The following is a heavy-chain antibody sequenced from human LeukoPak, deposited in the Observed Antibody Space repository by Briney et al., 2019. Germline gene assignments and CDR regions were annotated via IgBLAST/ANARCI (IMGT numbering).Heavy chain of an antibody. CDR1: GYTFTSYG. J-gene: IGHJ6*04. CDR3: ARIRRIAAAGKGYYYYGMDV. D-gene: IGHD6-13*01. Sequence: ASVKVSCTASGYTFTSYGISWVRQAPGQGLEWMGWISAYNGNTNYAQKLQGRVTMTTDTSTSTAYMELRSLRSDDTAVYYCARIRRIAAAGKGYYYYGMDVWGKGTRSPSPQ. V-gene: IGHV1-18*04. CDR2: ISAYNGNT.